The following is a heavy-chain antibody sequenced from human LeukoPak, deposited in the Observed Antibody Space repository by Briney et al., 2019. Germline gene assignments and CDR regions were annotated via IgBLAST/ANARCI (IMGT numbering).Heavy chain of an antibody. CDR2: INPNSGGT. CDR1: GYTFTGYY. J-gene: IGHJ4*02. Sequence: ASVKVSCKASGYTFTGYYMHWVRQAPGQGLEWMGWINPNSGGTNYAQKFQGRVTVSRDTSISTAYMELSRLRSDDTAVYYCASKDLIYYYDSSDHQGTFDYWGQGTLVTVSS. CDR3: ASKDLIYYYDSSDHQGTFDY. D-gene: IGHD3-22*01. V-gene: IGHV1-2*02.